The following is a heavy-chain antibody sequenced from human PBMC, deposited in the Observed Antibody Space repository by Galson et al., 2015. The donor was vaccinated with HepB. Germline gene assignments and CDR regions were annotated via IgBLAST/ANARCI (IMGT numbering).Heavy chain of an antibody. V-gene: IGHV5-51*01. CDR1: GYSFTSYW. Sequence: QSGAEVKKPGESLKISCKGSGYSFTSYWIGWVRQMPGKGLEWMGIIYPGDSDTRYSPSFQGQVTISADKSISTAYLQWSSLKASDTAMYYCARTEWLLRHRTHYYYYGMDVWGQGTTVTVSS. D-gene: IGHD3-3*01. CDR2: IYPGDSDT. CDR3: ARTEWLLRHRTHYYYYGMDV. J-gene: IGHJ6*02.